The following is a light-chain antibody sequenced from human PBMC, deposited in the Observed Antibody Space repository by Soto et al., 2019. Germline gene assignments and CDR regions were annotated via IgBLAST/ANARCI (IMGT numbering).Light chain of an antibody. CDR1: SSNIGSNT. Sequence: QAVVTQPPSASGTPGQRVTISCSGSSSNIGSNTVNWYQQLPGTAPKLLIYSNNQRPSGVPDRFSGSKTGTSASLAISGLQSADEADYYCAAWEDSLNGWVFGGGTQLTVL. V-gene: IGLV1-44*01. CDR3: AAWEDSLNGWV. CDR2: SNN. J-gene: IGLJ3*02.